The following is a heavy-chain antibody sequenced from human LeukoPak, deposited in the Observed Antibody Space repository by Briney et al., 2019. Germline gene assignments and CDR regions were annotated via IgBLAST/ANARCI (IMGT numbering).Heavy chain of an antibody. V-gene: IGHV3-7*01. CDR1: GFTFSSHW. CDR3: AELGITMIGGV. J-gene: IGHJ6*04. D-gene: IGHD3-10*02. Sequence: GGSLRLSCAASGFTFSSHWMSWVRQAPGKGLEWVANIKQDGSEKYYVDSVKGRFTISRDNAKNSLYLQMNSLRAEDTAVYYCAELGITMIGGVWGKGTTVTISS. CDR2: IKQDGSEK.